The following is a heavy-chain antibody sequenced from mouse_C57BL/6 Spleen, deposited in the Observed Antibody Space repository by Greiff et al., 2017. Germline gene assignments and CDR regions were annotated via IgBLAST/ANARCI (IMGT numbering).Heavy chain of an antibody. V-gene: IGHV1-59*01. J-gene: IGHJ1*03. CDR3: ATPYYSNYVNWYFDV. CDR2: IDPSDSYT. Sequence: QVQLQQPGAELVRPGTSVKLSCKASGYTFTSYWMHWVKQRPGQGLEWIGVIDPSDSYTNYNQKFKGKATLTVDTSSSTAYMQLSSLTSEDSAVYYCATPYYSNYVNWYFDVWGTGTTVTVSS. D-gene: IGHD2-5*01. CDR1: GYTFTSYW.